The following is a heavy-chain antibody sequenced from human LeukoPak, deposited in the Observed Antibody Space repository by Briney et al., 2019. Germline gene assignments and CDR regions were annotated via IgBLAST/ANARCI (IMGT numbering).Heavy chain of an antibody. D-gene: IGHD3-3*01. J-gene: IGHJ6*03. Sequence: GGSLRLSCAASGFTFDDYAMHWVRQAPGKGLEWVSLISWDGGSTYYADSVKGRFTISRDNSKNSLYLQMSSLRAEDTALYYCARRFSGDYYYMDVWGKGPRSPSP. CDR2: ISWDGGST. CDR3: ARRFSGDYYYMDV. CDR1: GFTFDDYA. V-gene: IGHV3-43D*03.